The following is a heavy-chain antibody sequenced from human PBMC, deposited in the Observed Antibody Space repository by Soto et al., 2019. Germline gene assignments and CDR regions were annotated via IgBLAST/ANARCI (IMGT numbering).Heavy chain of an antibody. J-gene: IGHJ4*02. Sequence: QVQLVESGGGVVQPGRSLRLSCAASGFTFSSYAMHWVRQAPGKGLEWVAVISYDGSNKYYADSVKGRFTISRDNSKNTLDLQMNSLRAEDTAVYYCARDFVSTFDYWGQGTLVTVSS. CDR1: GFTFSSYA. D-gene: IGHD3-16*01. CDR3: ARDFVSTFDY. V-gene: IGHV3-30-3*01. CDR2: ISYDGSNK.